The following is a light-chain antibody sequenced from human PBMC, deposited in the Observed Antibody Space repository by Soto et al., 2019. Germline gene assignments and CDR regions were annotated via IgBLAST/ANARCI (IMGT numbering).Light chain of an antibody. CDR3: QQYDSWPIT. J-gene: IGKJ5*01. CDR1: QTISTY. Sequence: EIVLTQSPATLSVSPGGGATLSCRAGQTISTYVAWYQQKPGQAPRLLIYGASIRATGISARFSGSGSGTEFTLTITSLQSEDFAVYYCQQYDSWPITFGQGTRLEIK. CDR2: GAS. V-gene: IGKV3D-15*01.